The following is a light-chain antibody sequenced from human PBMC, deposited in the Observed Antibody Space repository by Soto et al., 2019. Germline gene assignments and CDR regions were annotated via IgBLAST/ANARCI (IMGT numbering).Light chain of an antibody. CDR1: QVISNY. J-gene: IGKJ5*01. V-gene: IGKV1-27*01. Sequence: DIQMTQSPSSLSASVGDRVTITCRASQVISNYLAWYQQKSGKDPKLLIYAASTLQSGVPSRFSGSGSGTDFTLTISSLQPEDVATYYCQQYDDLPITFGQGTRLEIK. CDR2: AAS. CDR3: QQYDDLPIT.